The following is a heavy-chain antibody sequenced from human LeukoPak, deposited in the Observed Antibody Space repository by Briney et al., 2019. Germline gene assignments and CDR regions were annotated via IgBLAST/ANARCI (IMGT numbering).Heavy chain of an antibody. CDR2: IYYSGST. CDR3: ARDYDNYYDSSGYYSNAFDI. J-gene: IGHJ3*02. Sequence: SETLSLTCAVYSGSFSSYYWSWIRQPPGKGLEWIGYIYYSGSTNYNPSLKSRVTISVDTSKNQFSLKLSSVTAADTAVYYCARDYDNYYDSSGYYSNAFDIWGQGTMVTVSS. D-gene: IGHD3-22*01. CDR1: SGSFSSYY. V-gene: IGHV4-59*01.